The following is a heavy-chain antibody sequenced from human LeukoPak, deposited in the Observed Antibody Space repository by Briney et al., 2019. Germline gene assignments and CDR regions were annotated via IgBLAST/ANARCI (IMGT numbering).Heavy chain of an antibody. Sequence: ASVKVSCKASGYTFTSYDINWVRQATGPGLEWMGWMNPSSGNTGYAQKFQGRVTMTRNTSISTAYMELSSLRSEDTAVYYCARAYGDYGYPYYYYGMDVWGQGTTVTVSS. J-gene: IGHJ6*02. V-gene: IGHV1-8*01. CDR3: ARAYGDYGYPYYYYGMDV. D-gene: IGHD4-17*01. CDR2: MNPSSGNT. CDR1: GYTFTSYD.